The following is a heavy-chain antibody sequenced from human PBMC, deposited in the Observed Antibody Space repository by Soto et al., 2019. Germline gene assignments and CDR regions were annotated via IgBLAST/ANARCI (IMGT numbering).Heavy chain of an antibody. J-gene: IGHJ3*02. CDR1: GFTFNIFP. V-gene: IGHV3-48*01. CDR2: ISSNSDAM. CDR3: VRDYQYGFDM. Sequence: EVQLVESGGGFVQPGGSLRLSCAASGFTFNIFPMNWVRLAPGKGLEWLSHISSNSDAMYYADSVKGRFTISRDNARKSLYLQMNSLIVDDTAVYYCVRDYQYGFDMWGQGTMVTVSS. D-gene: IGHD3-16*02.